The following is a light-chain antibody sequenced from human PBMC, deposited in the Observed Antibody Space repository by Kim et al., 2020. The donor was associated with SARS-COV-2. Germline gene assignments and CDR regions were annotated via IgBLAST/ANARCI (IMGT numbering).Light chain of an antibody. CDR3: EVWDSGTVI. CDR2: RDV. J-gene: IGLJ2*01. V-gene: IGLV3-9*01. CDR1: EIGSQH. Sequence: SVALGPTATISCGGNEIGSQHVHWYQQKPGQAPVLVIYRDVNRPSGVPDRFSGSNSGNTATLTIGRAQAGDEADYFCEVWDSGTVIFGGGTKLTVL.